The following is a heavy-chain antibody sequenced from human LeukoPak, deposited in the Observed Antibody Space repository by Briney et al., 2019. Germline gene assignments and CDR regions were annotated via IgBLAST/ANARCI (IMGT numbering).Heavy chain of an antibody. J-gene: IGHJ6*03. V-gene: IGHV1-2*02. D-gene: IGHD6-13*01. CDR1: GYTFTSYG. CDR3: ARDAAAGQIDYYYYYMDV. CDR2: INPNSGGT. Sequence: ASVKVSCKASGYTFTSYGISWVRQAPGQGLEWMGWINPNSGGTNYAQKFQGRVTMTRDTSISTAYMELSRLRSDDTAVYYCARDAAAGQIDYYYYYMDVWGKGTTVTVSS.